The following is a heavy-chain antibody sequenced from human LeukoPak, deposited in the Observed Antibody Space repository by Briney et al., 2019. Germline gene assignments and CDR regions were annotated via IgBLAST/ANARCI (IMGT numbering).Heavy chain of an antibody. J-gene: IGHJ4*02. Sequence: PSETLSLTCTVSGGSISTYYWSWIRQPAGKGLEWIGRIYTSGSTHYNPSLKSRVTMSVATSRNQFSLELSSVTAADTAVYYCARGPTNGATYFDSWGQGTLVTVSS. CDR3: ARGPTNGATYFDS. D-gene: IGHD7-27*01. CDR1: GGSISTYY. V-gene: IGHV4-4*07. CDR2: IYTSGST.